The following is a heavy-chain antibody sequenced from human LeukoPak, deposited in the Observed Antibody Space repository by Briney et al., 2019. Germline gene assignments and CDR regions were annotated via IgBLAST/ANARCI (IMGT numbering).Heavy chain of an antibody. D-gene: IGHD6-6*01. CDR1: GFTFSSYE. CDR3: ARSREALDY. Sequence: GGSLRLSCAASGFTFSSYEMNWVRQAPGKGLEWVSYISSSGSTIYYADSVEGRFTISRDNAKNSLYLQMNSLRAEDTAVYYCARSREALDYWGQGTLVTVSS. CDR2: ISSSGSTI. V-gene: IGHV3-48*03. J-gene: IGHJ4*02.